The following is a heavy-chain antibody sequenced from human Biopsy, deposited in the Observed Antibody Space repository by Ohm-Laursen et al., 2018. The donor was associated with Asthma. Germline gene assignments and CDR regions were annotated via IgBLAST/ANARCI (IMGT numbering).Heavy chain of an antibody. D-gene: IGHD3-9*01. J-gene: IGHJ6*02. Sequence: SQTLSLTCTVSGRSISSGGYYWSWIRQHPGKGLEWIGYIYYSGSTYYNPSLKSRVTISVDTSKNQFSLKLSSVTAADTAVYYCARVPHYDILTGFTLRYYYGMDVWGQGTTVIVSS. CDR3: ARVPHYDILTGFTLRYYYGMDV. V-gene: IGHV4-31*03. CDR1: GRSISSGGYY. CDR2: IYYSGST.